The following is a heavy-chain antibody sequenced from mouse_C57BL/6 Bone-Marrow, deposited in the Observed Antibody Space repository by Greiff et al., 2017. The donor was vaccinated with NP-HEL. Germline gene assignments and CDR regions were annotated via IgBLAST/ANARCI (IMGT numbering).Heavy chain of an antibody. J-gene: IGHJ4*01. Sequence: EVQVVESGGGLVQPGGSLKLSCAASGFTFSDYGMAWVRQAPRKGPEWVAFISNLAYSIYYADTVTGRFTISRENAKNTLYLEMSSLRSEDTAMYYCARRDDYDGYYYAMDYWGQGTSVTVSS. D-gene: IGHD2-4*01. CDR3: ARRDDYDGYYYAMDY. V-gene: IGHV5-15*01. CDR2: ISNLAYSI. CDR1: GFTFSDYG.